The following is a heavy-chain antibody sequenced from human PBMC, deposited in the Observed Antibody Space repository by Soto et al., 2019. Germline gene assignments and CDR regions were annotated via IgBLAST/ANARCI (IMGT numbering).Heavy chain of an antibody. D-gene: IGHD3-3*01. Sequence: KFQGRVTITRDTSASTAYMELSSLRSEDTAVYYCARGFPLRFDPWGQGTLVTVSS. CDR3: ARGFPLRFDP. J-gene: IGHJ5*02. V-gene: IGHV1-3*01.